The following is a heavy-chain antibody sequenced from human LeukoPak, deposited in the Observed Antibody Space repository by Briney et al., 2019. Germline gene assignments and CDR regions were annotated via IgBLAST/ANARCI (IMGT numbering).Heavy chain of an antibody. D-gene: IGHD6-19*01. CDR2: INPNGGST. Sequence: ASVKVSCKASGSTFTSYYMHWVRQAPGQGLEWMGIINPNGGSTSYAQKFQGRVTMTRDTSTSSVYMELSSLRSEDTAVYYCARDLKAVAAIFDYWGQGTLVTVSS. CDR1: GSTFTSYY. V-gene: IGHV1-46*01. CDR3: ARDLKAVAAIFDY. J-gene: IGHJ4*02.